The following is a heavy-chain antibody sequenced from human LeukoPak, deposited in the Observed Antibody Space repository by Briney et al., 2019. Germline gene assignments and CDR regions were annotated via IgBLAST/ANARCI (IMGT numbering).Heavy chain of an antibody. CDR2: IWYDGSNK. Sequence: GGSLRLSCAASGLTFSSYGMHWVRQAPGKGLEWVAVIWYDGSNKYYADSVKGRFTISRDNSKNTLYLQMNSLRAEDTAVYYCARPSIVVVTADAFDIWGQGTMVTVSS. J-gene: IGHJ3*02. V-gene: IGHV3-33*01. CDR3: ARPSIVVVTADAFDI. CDR1: GLTFSSYG. D-gene: IGHD2-21*02.